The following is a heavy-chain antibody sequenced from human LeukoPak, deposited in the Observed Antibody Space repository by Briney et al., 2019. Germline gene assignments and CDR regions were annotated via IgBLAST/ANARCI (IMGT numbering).Heavy chain of an antibody. J-gene: IGHJ4*02. D-gene: IGHD2-2*02. V-gene: IGHV5-51*01. CDR2: IYPGDSDT. Sequence: GESLKISCKGSGYSFTSYWIGWVRQLPGKGLEWMGIIYPGDSDTRYSPSFQGQVTISADKSISTAYLQWSSLKASDTAMYYCARHSLGYCSSTSCYRGFDYWGQGTLVTVSS. CDR3: ARHSLGYCSSTSCYRGFDY. CDR1: GYSFTSYW.